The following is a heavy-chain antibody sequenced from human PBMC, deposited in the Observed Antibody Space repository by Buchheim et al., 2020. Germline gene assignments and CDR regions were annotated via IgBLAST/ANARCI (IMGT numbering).Heavy chain of an antibody. D-gene: IGHD3-16*02. Sequence: QVQLQESGPGLVKPSETLSLTCTVSGGSISSYYWSWIRQPPGKGLEWIGYIYYSGSTNYNPSLKSRVTITVDTSKNQFSQNLSSVTAADTAVYYCARQERMITFGGVIATRFDYWGQGTL. CDR2: IYYSGST. CDR1: GGSISSYY. J-gene: IGHJ4*02. CDR3: ARQERMITFGGVIATRFDY. V-gene: IGHV4-59*08.